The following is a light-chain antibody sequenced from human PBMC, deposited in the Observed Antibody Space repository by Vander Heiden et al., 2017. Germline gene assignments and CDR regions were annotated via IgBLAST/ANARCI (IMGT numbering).Light chain of an antibody. CDR1: QSISSY. CDR3: QQSYSTPLT. CDR2: AAS. J-gene: IGKJ4*01. Sequence: DIQRTQSPSSPTATVEDRISINYGARQSISSYLTWYQQKPGKAPKLLIFAASNLQSGVPSRFSGSGSGTDFTLTISSLQPEDFATYYCQQSYSTPLTFGGGTQVEIK. V-gene: IGKV1-39*01.